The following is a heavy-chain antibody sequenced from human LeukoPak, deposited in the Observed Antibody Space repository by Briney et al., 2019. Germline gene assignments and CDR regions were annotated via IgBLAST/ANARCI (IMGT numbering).Heavy chain of an antibody. CDR1: GFTFSSYS. J-gene: IGHJ4*02. D-gene: IGHD3-9*01. CDR3: GRGGVSQDNFAY. Sequence: GGSLRLSCAASGFTFSSYSMNWVRQAPGKGLEWVSSISSSSSYIYYADSVKGRFTISRDNAKNSLYLQMNSLRAENTAVYYCGRGGVSQDNFAYWGRETLVTVPS. V-gene: IGHV3-21*01. CDR2: ISSSSSYI.